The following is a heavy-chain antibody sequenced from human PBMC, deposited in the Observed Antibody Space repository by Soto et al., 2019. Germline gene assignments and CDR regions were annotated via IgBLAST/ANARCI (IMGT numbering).Heavy chain of an antibody. J-gene: IGHJ4*02. CDR1: GYTFASYD. D-gene: IGHD3-3*01. CDR3: ARGTQEAGGFAMCFGVVTLYYFDY. Sequence: ASVKVSCTASGYTFASYDINWVRQATGQGLEWMGWMNPNSGNTGYAQKFQGRVTMTMNTSISTAYMELNSLRSEDTAVYYCARGTQEAGGFAMCFGVVTLYYFDYWGQGTLVTVSS. V-gene: IGHV1-8*01. CDR2: MNPNSGNT.